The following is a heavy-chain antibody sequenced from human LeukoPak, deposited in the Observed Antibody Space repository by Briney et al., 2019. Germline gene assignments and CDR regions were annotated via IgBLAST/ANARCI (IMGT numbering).Heavy chain of an antibody. D-gene: IGHD2-2*01. Sequence: GGSLRLSCVASGFSFSSYSMNWVRQAPGKGLEWVSSISMSNFYIYYADSVKGRFTISRDNAKNSLYPQMNSLRADDTAVYFCARDPSPRTTYYYYYMDVWGTGTTVTVSS. CDR1: GFSFSSYS. V-gene: IGHV3-21*01. CDR3: ARDPSPRTTYYYYYMDV. CDR2: ISMSNFYI. J-gene: IGHJ6*03.